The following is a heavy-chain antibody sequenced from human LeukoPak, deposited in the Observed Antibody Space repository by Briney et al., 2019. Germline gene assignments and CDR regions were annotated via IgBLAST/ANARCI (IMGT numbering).Heavy chain of an antibody. Sequence: GGSLRLSCAASGFTFSSYAMSWVRQAPGKGLEWVSAISGSGGSTYYADSVKGRFTISRDNSKNTLYLQMNSLRAEDTAVYYCAKGYYYDSSGYTPRHDAFDIWGQGTMVTVSS. D-gene: IGHD3-22*01. CDR2: ISGSGGST. CDR3: AKGYYYDSSGYTPRHDAFDI. J-gene: IGHJ3*02. CDR1: GFTFSSYA. V-gene: IGHV3-23*01.